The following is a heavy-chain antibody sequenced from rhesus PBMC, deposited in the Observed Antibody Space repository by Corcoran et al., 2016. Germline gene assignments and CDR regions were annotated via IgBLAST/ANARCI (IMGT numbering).Heavy chain of an antibody. J-gene: IGHJ4*01. D-gene: IGHD6-25*01. V-gene: IGHV4-106*01. CDR1: GGSISDDYY. Sequence: QVQLQESGPGLVKPSETLSLTCAVSGGSISDDYYWSWIRQPPGKGLELIGYIYGSGGGTNYNPSLKNRVTISIATSKNQFSLKLSSVTAADTAVYYCACGYSGSQRFDYWGHGVLVTVSS. CDR2: IYGSGGGT. CDR3: ACGYSGSQRFDY.